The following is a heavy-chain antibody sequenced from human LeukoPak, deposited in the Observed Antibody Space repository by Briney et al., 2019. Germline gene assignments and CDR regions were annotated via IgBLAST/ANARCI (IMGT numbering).Heavy chain of an antibody. CDR3: ASPSVLMVYAPFDY. V-gene: IGHV1-8*02. Sequence: ASVKVSCKASGYTFTSYYMHWVRQATGQGLEWMGWMNPNSGNTGYAQKFQGRVTMTRNTSISTAYMELSSLRSEDTAVYYCASPSVLMVYAPFDYWGQGTLVTVSS. J-gene: IGHJ4*02. CDR1: GYTFTSYY. CDR2: MNPNSGNT. D-gene: IGHD2-8*01.